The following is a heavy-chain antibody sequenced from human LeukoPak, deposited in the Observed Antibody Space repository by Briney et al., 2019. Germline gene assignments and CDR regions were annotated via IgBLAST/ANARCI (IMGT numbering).Heavy chain of an antibody. J-gene: IGHJ4*02. CDR2: INVGNGNT. CDR1: GYTFSDYA. CDR3: ARGRGGATVGYFDY. Sequence: ASVKVSCKASGYTFSDYAIHWVRQAPGQRLEWMGWINVGNGNTKYSQKFQGRVTITRDTSASTAYMELSSLRPEDTAVYYCARGRGGATVGYFDYWGQGALVTVSS. D-gene: IGHD4-23*01. V-gene: IGHV1-3*01.